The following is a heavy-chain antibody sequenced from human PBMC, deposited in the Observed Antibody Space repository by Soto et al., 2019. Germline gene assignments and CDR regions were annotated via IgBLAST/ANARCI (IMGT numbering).Heavy chain of an antibody. J-gene: IGHJ4*02. D-gene: IGHD6-13*01. Sequence: PGGSLRLSCAASGFTVSSNYMSWVRQAPGKGLEWVSVIYSGGSTYYADSVMGRFTISRDNSKNTLYLQMNSLRAEDTAVYYCARGSSSWYYFDYWGQGTLVTVSS. CDR3: ARGSSSWYYFDY. CDR2: IYSGGST. CDR1: GFTVSSNY. V-gene: IGHV3-53*01.